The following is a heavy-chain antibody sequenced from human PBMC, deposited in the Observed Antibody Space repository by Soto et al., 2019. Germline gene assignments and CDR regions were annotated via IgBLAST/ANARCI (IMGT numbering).Heavy chain of an antibody. D-gene: IGHD2-15*01. CDR3: ARPPNYCYYGFEV. J-gene: IGHJ6*02. CDR2: IYYIGST. V-gene: IGHV4-61*08. Sequence: SETLPLTCTVSGGSVSSGDYFWSWLRQSPGKRLEWIAYIYYIGSTNYNPSLKSRATISVDTSKSQVSLTLTSMTAADAALYYCARPPNYCYYGFEVSGQVTALTLCS. CDR1: GGSVSSGDYF.